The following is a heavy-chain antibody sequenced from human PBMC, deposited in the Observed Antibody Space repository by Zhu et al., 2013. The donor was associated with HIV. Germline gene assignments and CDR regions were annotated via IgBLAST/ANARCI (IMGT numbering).Heavy chain of an antibody. CDR2: ISAYSGNT. J-gene: IGHJ4*02. V-gene: IGHV1-18*01. CDR1: GYTFTRHY. D-gene: IGHD1-26*01. CDR3: ARDTRGGSYYLDY. Sequence: QVQLVQSGPEVRRPGASVKVSCTSSGYTFTRHYMHWVRQVPGQGLEWMGWISAYSGNTNYAQKLQGRVTMTTDTSTSTAYMELRSLRSDDTAVYYCARDTRGGSYYLDYWGQGTLVTVSS.